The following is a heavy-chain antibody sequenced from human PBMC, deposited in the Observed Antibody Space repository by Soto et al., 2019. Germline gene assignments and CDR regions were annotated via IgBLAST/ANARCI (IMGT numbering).Heavy chain of an antibody. Sequence: QVQLQESGPGLVKPSETLSLTCTVSGGSISSYYWSWIRQPPGKGLEWIGYIYYSGSTNYNPSLRSRVTISVDTSNNQSARKLSSVTAADTALYYCARHGGGSAWYGNWFDPWGQGTLVTVSS. CDR3: ARHGGGSAWYGNWFDP. D-gene: IGHD6-19*01. CDR2: IYYSGST. J-gene: IGHJ5*02. V-gene: IGHV4-59*01. CDR1: GGSISSYY.